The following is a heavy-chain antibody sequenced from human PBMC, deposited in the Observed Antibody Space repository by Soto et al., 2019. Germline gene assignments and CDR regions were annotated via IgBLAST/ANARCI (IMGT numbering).Heavy chain of an antibody. CDR2: ITYSGST. CDR3: ASALNAKVGRRLWI. J-gene: IGHJ4*02. D-gene: IGHD3-16*01. CDR1: GGSLSSGDFY. Sequence: QVQLQESGPGLVKPSQTLSLICTVSGGSLSSGDFYWSWIRQPPGKALEWIGYITYSGSTYYNPSLMSRVIMSVDTSKNLFSLKLSSVTATVTAVEYCASALNAKVGRRLWIWGLGSLVTVSS. V-gene: IGHV4-30-4*01.